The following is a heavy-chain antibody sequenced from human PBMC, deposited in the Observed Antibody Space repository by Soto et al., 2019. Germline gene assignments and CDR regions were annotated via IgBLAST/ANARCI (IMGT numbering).Heavy chain of an antibody. CDR3: AREYYSDTTWIDY. CDR2: VHPYEGTT. Sequence: ASVKVSCKTSGFTFTSYPFSWVRQAPGQGLEWLAWVHPYEGTTKVAHQFRDRLTLTTDTSAATVFMELTRLTSDDTAVYFCAREYYSDTTWIDYWGQGTLVTVSS. V-gene: IGHV1-18*04. J-gene: IGHJ4*02. D-gene: IGHD1-26*01. CDR1: GFTFTSYP.